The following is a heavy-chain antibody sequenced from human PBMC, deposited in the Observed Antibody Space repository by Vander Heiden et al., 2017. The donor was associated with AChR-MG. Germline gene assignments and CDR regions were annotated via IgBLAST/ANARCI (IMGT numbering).Heavy chain of an antibody. CDR1: GGTFSSYA. J-gene: IGHJ4*02. D-gene: IGHD3-22*01. CDR2: IIPIFGSA. V-gene: IGHV1-69*01. Sequence: QVQLVQSGAEVKKPGSSVKVSCKASGGTFSSYAISWVRQAPGQGLEWMGGIIPIFGSASYAQKVQGRVTITADESTSTAYMELSRLRSEDTAVYYCATVGRRADSSGYWDYWGQGTLVTVSS. CDR3: ATVGRRADSSGYWDY.